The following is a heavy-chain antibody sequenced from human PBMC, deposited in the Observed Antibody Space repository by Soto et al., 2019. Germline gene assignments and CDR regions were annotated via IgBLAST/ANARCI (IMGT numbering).Heavy chain of an antibody. CDR3: ARAHDLYYYYYMDV. V-gene: IGHV3-66*01. CDR1: GFTVSSNY. CDR2: IYSGGST. Sequence: EVQLVESGGGLVQPGGSLRLSCAASGFTVSSNYMSWVRQAPGKGLEWVSVIYSGGSTYYAYSVKGRFTISRDNSKNTLYLQMNSLRAEDTAVYYCARAHDLYYYYYMDVWGKGTTVTVSS. J-gene: IGHJ6*03.